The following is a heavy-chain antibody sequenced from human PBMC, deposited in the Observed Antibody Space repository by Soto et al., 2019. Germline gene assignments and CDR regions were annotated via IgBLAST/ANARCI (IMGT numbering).Heavy chain of an antibody. CDR3: ARDQHDLWSGYMGEAFDI. V-gene: IGHV1-18*01. D-gene: IGHD3-3*01. Sequence: ASVKVSCKASGYSFTSYGISWVRQAHGQGLEWMGLISAYNGNTNYAQKLQGRLTMTTDTSTSTAYIERRSLRSDDTTVYYCARDQHDLWSGYMGEAFDIWGQGTMVTDSS. CDR1: GYSFTSYG. CDR2: ISAYNGNT. J-gene: IGHJ3*02.